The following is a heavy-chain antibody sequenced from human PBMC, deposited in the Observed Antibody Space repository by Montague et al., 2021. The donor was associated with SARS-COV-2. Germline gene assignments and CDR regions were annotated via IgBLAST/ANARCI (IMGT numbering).Heavy chain of an antibody. CDR2: LRGRGSRT. CDR3: AKANCVGNCDLDS. CDR1: GFTFSTYS. Sequence: CLRLSCAASGFTFSTYSMHWVRQAPGKGLEWVSTLRGRGSRTYYTDSVEGRFTISRDNVKNTLSLQMNSLRAEDTAIYYCAKANCVGNCDLDSWGQGTLVTVSS. D-gene: IGHD2-21*01. V-gene: IGHV3-23*01. J-gene: IGHJ5*01.